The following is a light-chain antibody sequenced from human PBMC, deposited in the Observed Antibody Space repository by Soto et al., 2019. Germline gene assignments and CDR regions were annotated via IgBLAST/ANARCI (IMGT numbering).Light chain of an antibody. V-gene: IGLV1-40*01. Sequence: QAVVTQPPSVSGAPGQRVTISCTGSSSNIGATYDVHWYQQLPGTAPTLLIYGNNIRPSAVPHRFSGSKYGTSASLAIAGLQAEDDADYYCQSYDSSLSAVVFGGGTKLTVL. CDR2: GNN. CDR3: QSYDSSLSAVV. J-gene: IGLJ2*01. CDR1: SSNIGATYD.